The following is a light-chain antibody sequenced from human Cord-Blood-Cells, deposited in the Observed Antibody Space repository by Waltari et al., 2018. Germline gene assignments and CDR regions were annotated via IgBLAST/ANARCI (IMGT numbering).Light chain of an antibody. Sequence: EIVMTQSPATLSVSPGERATLPCRASQSVSSNLAWYQQKPGQAPRLLIYGASTRATGIPARLSGSGSGTEFTLTISSLQSEDFAVYYCQQYNNWPFTFGPGTKVDIK. CDR1: QSVSSN. J-gene: IGKJ3*01. CDR3: QQYNNWPFT. CDR2: GAS. V-gene: IGKV3-15*01.